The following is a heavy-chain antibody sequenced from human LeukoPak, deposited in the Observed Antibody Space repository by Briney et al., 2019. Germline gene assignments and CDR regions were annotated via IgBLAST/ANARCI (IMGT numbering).Heavy chain of an antibody. CDR1: GFTFSSYS. CDR3: ARGGIAAPFDY. J-gene: IGHJ4*02. D-gene: IGHD6-13*01. V-gene: IGHV3-21*01. CDR2: ISSSSSYT. Sequence: GGSLRLSRAASGFTFSSYSMNWVRQAPGKGLEWVSSISSSSSYTYYADSVKGRFTISRDNAKNSLYLQMNSLRAEDTAVYYCARGGIAAPFDYWGQGTLVTVSS.